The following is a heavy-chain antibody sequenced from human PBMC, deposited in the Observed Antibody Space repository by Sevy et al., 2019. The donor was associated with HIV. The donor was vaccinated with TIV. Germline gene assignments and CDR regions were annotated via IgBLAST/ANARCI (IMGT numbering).Heavy chain of an antibody. CDR3: AKGGDYNFWSGYQDY. V-gene: IGHV3-23*01. CDR2: ISGSGGST. Sequence: GGSLRLSCAASGFTFSRYAMSWVRQTPGKGLEWVSTISGSGGSTYYADSAKGRITISRDNSKNTLYLQMNSLRTEDTAVYYCAKGGDYNFWSGYQDYWGQGTLVTVSS. CDR1: GFTFSRYA. J-gene: IGHJ4*02. D-gene: IGHD3-3*01.